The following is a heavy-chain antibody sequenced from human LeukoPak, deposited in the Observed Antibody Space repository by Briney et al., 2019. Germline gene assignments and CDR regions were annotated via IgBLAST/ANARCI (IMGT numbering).Heavy chain of an antibody. J-gene: IGHJ4*02. Sequence: SETLSLTCTVSGGSISSYYWSWIRQPPGKGLEWIGYIYYSGSTNYNPSLKSRVTISVDTSKNQFSLKLSSVTAADTAVYYCARHPSYCSGGSCYPPGGVYYFDYWGQGTLVTVSS. D-gene: IGHD2-15*01. CDR3: ARHPSYCSGGSCYPPGGVYYFDY. CDR2: IYYSGST. V-gene: IGHV4-59*08. CDR1: GGSISSYY.